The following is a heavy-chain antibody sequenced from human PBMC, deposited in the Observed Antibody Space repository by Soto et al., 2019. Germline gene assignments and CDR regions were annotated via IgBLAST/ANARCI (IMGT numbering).Heavy chain of an antibody. CDR1: GFTFSSYS. CDR2: ISSSSSYI. D-gene: IGHD2-2*01. Sequence: EVQLVESGGGLVEPGGSLRLSCAASGFTFSSYSMNWVRQAPGKGLEWVSSISSSSSYIYYADSVKGRFTISRDNAKNSLYLQMNSLRAEDTAVYYCARDQCSSTSCYSFWGQGTLVTVSS. J-gene: IGHJ4*02. V-gene: IGHV3-21*01. CDR3: ARDQCSSTSCYSF.